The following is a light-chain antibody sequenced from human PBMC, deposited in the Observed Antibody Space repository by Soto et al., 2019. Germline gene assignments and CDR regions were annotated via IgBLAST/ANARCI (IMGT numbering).Light chain of an antibody. V-gene: IGKV3-20*01. Sequence: EIVMTQSPATLSVSPGERATLSCRASQSVGSDLAWYQQKPGQAPRLLIYGASSRATGIPDRFSGSGSGTDFTLTISRLEPEDFAVYYCQQYGSAPWTFGQGTKV. CDR3: QQYGSAPWT. CDR2: GAS. CDR1: QSVGSD. J-gene: IGKJ1*01.